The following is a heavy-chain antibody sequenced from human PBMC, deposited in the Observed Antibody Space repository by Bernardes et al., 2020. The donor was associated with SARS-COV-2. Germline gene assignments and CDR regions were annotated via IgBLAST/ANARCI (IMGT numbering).Heavy chain of an antibody. CDR1: GGSISSGGYY. CDR2: IYYSGST. CDR3: ARSSEILRFLEFGGQGYYFDY. V-gene: IGHV4-31*03. D-gene: IGHD3-3*01. J-gene: IGHJ4*02. Sequence: SETLSLTCTVSGGSISSGGYYWSWIRQHPGKGLEWIGYIYYSGSTYYNPSLKSRVTISVDTSKNQFSLKLSSVTAADTAVYYCARSSEILRFLEFGGQGYYFDYWGQGTLVTVSS.